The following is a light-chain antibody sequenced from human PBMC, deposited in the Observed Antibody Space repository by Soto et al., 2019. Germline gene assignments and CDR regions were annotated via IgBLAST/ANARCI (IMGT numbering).Light chain of an antibody. Sequence: QSVLTQPPSVSGAPGQRVTISCTGSSSNIGAGYDVHWYQQLPGTAPKLLIYDDSNRPSGVPDRFSDSKSGTSASLAITGLQAEDEADYYCQSYDSSLSGYVFGTRTKVT. V-gene: IGLV1-40*01. J-gene: IGLJ1*01. CDR1: SSNIGAGYD. CDR3: QSYDSSLSGYV. CDR2: DDS.